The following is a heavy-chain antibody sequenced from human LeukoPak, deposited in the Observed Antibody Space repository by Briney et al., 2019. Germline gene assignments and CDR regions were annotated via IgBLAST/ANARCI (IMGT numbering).Heavy chain of an antibody. CDR2: IWYDGSIK. J-gene: IGHJ4*02. Sequence: GGSLRLSCAASGFTFSSYGMHWVRQAPGKGLEWVAVIWYDGSIKYYGDSVKGRFTISRDNSKNTLYLQMNSLSAEDTAVYYCAKSRGYYYEKSGPADYWGQGTLVTVSS. CDR3: AKSRGYYYEKSGPADY. D-gene: IGHD3-22*01. CDR1: GFTFSSYG. V-gene: IGHV3-33*06.